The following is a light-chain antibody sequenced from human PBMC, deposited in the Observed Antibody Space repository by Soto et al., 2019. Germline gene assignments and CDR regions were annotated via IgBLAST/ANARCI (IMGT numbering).Light chain of an antibody. Sequence: DIQMTQSPSSLSESVGDSVTITCRATEDISTFLAWFQQKPGKHPKSLIYAASRLQSGVPSRFSGSGSATDFNLAISRLQPEDFGTYYCQHYNGYPQTFGQGTRVEI. CDR1: EDISTF. J-gene: IGKJ5*01. V-gene: IGKV1-16*01. CDR2: AAS. CDR3: QHYNGYPQT.